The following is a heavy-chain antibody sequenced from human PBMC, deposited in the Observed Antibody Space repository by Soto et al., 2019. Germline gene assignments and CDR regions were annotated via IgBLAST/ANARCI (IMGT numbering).Heavy chain of an antibody. V-gene: IGHV1-24*01. J-gene: IGHJ3*02. Sequence: ASVKVSCKASGGTFSSYAISWVRQAPGQGLEWMGGFDPEDGETIYAQKFQGRVTMTEDTSTDTAYMELSSLRSEDTAVYYCATDASIVVVPAARMGAFDIWGQGTMVTVS. D-gene: IGHD2-2*01. CDR3: ATDASIVVVPAARMGAFDI. CDR2: FDPEDGET. CDR1: GGTFSSYA.